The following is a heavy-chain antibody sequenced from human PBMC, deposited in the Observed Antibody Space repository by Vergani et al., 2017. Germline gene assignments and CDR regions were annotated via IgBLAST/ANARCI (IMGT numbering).Heavy chain of an antibody. D-gene: IGHD4-17*01. J-gene: IGHJ6*02. CDR3: ARDRFDYGDYGTSYYYYYGMDV. CDR2: ISSSSSYT. CDR1: GFTFSDYY. Sequence: QVQLVESGGGLVKPGGSLRLSCAASGFTFSDYYMSWIRQAPGKGLEWVSYISSSSSYTNYADSVKGRFTISRDNAKNSLYLQMNSLRAEDTAVYYCARDRFDYGDYGTSYYYYYGMDVWGQGTTVTVSS. V-gene: IGHV3-11*05.